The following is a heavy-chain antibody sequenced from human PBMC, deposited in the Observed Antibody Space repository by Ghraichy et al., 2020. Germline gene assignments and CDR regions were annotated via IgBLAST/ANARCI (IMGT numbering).Heavy chain of an antibody. CDR1: GGSISNYY. CDR3: ARVPCSGASCYSRNAFDI. D-gene: IGHD2-2*02. Sequence: SETLSLTCTVSGGSISNYYWSWIRQPPGKGLEWIGYIYYSGNINYNPSLRSRVTISVDTSRNQFSLKLSSVTAADTALYYCARVPCSGASCYSRNAFDIWGQGTMVTVSS. CDR2: IYYSGNI. V-gene: IGHV4-59*01. J-gene: IGHJ3*02.